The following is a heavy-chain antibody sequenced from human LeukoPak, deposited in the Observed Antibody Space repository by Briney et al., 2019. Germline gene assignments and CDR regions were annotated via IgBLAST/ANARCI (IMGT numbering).Heavy chain of an antibody. CDR2: IYHSGST. D-gene: IGHD5-18*01. CDR1: GYSISSGYY. CDR3: ARGSPYSYGYDYFDY. J-gene: IGHJ4*02. Sequence: PSETLSLTCTVSGYSISSGYYWGWIRQPPGKGLEWIGSIYHSGSTYYNPSLKSRVTISVDTSKNQFSLKLSSVTAADTAVYYCARGSPYSYGYDYFDYWGQGTLVTVSS. V-gene: IGHV4-38-2*02.